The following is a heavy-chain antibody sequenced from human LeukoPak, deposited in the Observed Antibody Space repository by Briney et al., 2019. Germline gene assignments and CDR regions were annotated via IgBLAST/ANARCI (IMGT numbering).Heavy chain of an antibody. CDR3: AREGAIPLPGSYYYGMDV. J-gene: IGHJ6*02. CDR1: GFTFSSYS. Sequence: GGSLRLSCAASGFTFSSYSMNWVRQAPGKGLEWVSYISSSSSTIYYADSVKGRFTISRDNAKNSLYLQMNSLRAEDTAVYYCAREGAIPLPGSYYYGMDVWGQGTTVTVSS. CDR2: ISSSSSTI. D-gene: IGHD2-2*02. V-gene: IGHV3-48*01.